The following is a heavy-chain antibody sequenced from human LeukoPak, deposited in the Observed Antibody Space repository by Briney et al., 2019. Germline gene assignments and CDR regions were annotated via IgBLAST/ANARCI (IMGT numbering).Heavy chain of an antibody. J-gene: IGHJ4*02. CDR1: GYTFTSYG. V-gene: IGHV1-18*01. CDR3: AAPSADIAAAEN. Sequence: ASVKVSCKASGYTFTSYGISWVRQAPGQGLEWVGWISAYNGNTNYAQKLQGRVTMTTDTSTSTAYMELRSLRSDDTAVYYCAAPSADIAAAENWGQGTLVTVSS. CDR2: ISAYNGNT. D-gene: IGHD6-13*01.